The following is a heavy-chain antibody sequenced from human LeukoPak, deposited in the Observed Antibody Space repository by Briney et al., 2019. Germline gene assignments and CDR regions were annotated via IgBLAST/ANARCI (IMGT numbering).Heavy chain of an antibody. CDR2: INPSGGST. CDR3: ARESERWLVRPGSAFDI. J-gene: IGHJ3*02. D-gene: IGHD6-19*01. Sequence: GASVKVSCKASGYTFTSYYMHWVRQAPGQGLEWMGIINPSGGSTSYAQKFQGRVTMTRDTSTSTVYMELSSLRSEDTAVYYCARESERWLVRPGSAFDIWGQGTMVTVSS. CDR1: GYTFTSYY. V-gene: IGHV1-46*01.